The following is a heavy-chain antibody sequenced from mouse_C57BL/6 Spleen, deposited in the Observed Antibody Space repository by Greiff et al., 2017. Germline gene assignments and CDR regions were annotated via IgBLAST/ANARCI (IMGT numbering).Heavy chain of an antibody. CDR2: IYPGDGDP. CDR1: GYAFSSYW. CDR3: ARGGYYYGSSFYAMDY. Sequence: QVQLKESGAELVKPGASVKISCKASGYAFSSYWMNWVKQRPGKGLEWIGQIYPGDGDPNYNGKFKGKATLTADKSSSTAYMQLSSLTSEDSAVYFCARGGYYYGSSFYAMDYWGQGTSVTVSS. J-gene: IGHJ4*01. D-gene: IGHD1-1*01. V-gene: IGHV1-80*01.